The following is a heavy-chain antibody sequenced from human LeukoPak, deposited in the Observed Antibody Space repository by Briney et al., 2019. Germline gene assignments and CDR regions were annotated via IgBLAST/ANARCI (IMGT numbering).Heavy chain of an antibody. V-gene: IGHV3-74*01. D-gene: IGHD2-15*01. CDR3: ARVVDHYYYMDV. CDR1: GFTFSSYW. CDR2: INSDGSST. Sequence: RTGGSLRLSCAASGFTFSSYWMHWVRQAPGKGLVWVSRINSDGSSTSYADSVKGRFTISRDNSKNTLYLQMNSLRAEDTAGYYCARVVDHYYYMDVWGKGTTVTISS. J-gene: IGHJ6*03.